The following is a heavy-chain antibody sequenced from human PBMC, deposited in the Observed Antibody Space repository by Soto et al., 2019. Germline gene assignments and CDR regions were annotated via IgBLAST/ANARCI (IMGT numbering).Heavy chain of an antibody. Sequence: GGSLGLSCAASGFTFSDHYMTWVRQAPGKGPEWLSYISGGGDIISYADSVKGRFIISRDNAKRSLYLQMNSLTVEDTAVYYCSRDPRIADYWCQANPVTLSS. J-gene: IGHJ4*02. V-gene: IGHV3-11*01. CDR3: SRDPRIADY. CDR2: ISGGGDII. D-gene: IGHD2-15*01. CDR1: GFTFSDHY.